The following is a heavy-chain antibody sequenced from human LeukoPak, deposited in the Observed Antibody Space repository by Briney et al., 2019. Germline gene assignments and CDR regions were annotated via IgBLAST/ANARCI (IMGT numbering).Heavy chain of an antibody. D-gene: IGHD3-16*02. V-gene: IGHV4-38-2*02. CDR3: ARGQYDYVWGSYRYFFDY. J-gene: IGHJ4*02. CDR1: GYSISSGYY. Sequence: SETLSLTCTVSGYSISSGYYWGWIRQPPGKGLEWIGRIYHSGSTYYNPSLKSRVTISVDTSKNQFSLKLSSVTAADTAVYYCARGQYDYVWGSYRYFFDYWGQGTLVTVSS. CDR2: IYHSGST.